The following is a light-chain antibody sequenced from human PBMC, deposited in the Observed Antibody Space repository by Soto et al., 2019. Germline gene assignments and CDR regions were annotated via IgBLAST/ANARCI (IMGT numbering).Light chain of an antibody. CDR3: QSSDGSLSGSV. J-gene: IGLJ2*01. V-gene: IGLV1-40*01. CDR2: GNT. Sequence: QAVVTQPPSVSGAPGQRVTISCTGSSSNTGAGYDVHWYQQVPGTAPKLLIYGNTKRPSGVPDRFSGSKSGTSASLAITGLQAEDEADYYCQSSDGSLSGSVFGGGTKVTVL. CDR1: SSNTGAGYD.